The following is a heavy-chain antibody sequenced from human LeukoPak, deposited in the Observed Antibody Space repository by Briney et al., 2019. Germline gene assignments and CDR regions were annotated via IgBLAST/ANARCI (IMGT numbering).Heavy chain of an antibody. J-gene: IGHJ6*02. CDR1: GGSISSYY. D-gene: IGHD3-9*01. Sequence: SETLSLTCTVSGGSISSYYWSWIRQPPGKGLEWIGYIYYSGSTNYNPSLKSRVTISVDTSKNQFSLKLSSVTAADTAVYYCARDRRDYDILTGYQTVLDVWGQGTTVTVSS. CDR3: ARDRRDYDILTGYQTVLDV. CDR2: IYYSGST. V-gene: IGHV4-59*01.